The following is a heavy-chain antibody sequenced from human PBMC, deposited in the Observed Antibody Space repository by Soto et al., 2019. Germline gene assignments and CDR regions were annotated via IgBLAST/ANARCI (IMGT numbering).Heavy chain of an antibody. Sequence: SETLSLTCTVSGGSIISGDYYWILIRQPPGKGLEWIGYIYYSGSTYYNPSLKSRVTISVDTSKNQFSLKLSSVTAADTAVYYCARSRGSGLTNQPSRIRYYYYGMDVWGQGTTVTVSS. CDR3: ARSRGSGLTNQPSRIRYYYYGMDV. D-gene: IGHD3-22*01. CDR2: IYYSGST. V-gene: IGHV4-30-4*01. J-gene: IGHJ6*02. CDR1: GGSIISGDYY.